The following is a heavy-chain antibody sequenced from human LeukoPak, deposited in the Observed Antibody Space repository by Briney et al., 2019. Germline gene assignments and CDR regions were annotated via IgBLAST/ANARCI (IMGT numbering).Heavy chain of an antibody. D-gene: IGHD6-19*01. Sequence: GGFLRLSCAASGFTFDDYAMHWVRQAPGKGLEWVSLISWDGGSTYYADSVKGRFTISRDNSKNSLYLQMNSLRAEDTALYYCAKDKAYSSGWYLIDYWGQGTLVTVSS. J-gene: IGHJ4*02. CDR3: AKDKAYSSGWYLIDY. V-gene: IGHV3-43D*04. CDR2: ISWDGGST. CDR1: GFTFDDYA.